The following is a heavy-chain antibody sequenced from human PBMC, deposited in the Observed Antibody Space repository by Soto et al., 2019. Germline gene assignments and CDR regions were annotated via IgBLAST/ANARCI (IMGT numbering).Heavy chain of an antibody. D-gene: IGHD3-22*01. Sequence: SETLSLTCTVSGGSISSYYWSWIRQPPGKGLEWIGYIYYSGSTNYNPSLKSRVTISVDTSKNQFSLKLSSVTAADTAVYYCAIHDSSGYYDERHYFDYWGQGTLVTVSS. V-gene: IGHV4-59*08. CDR2: IYYSGST. J-gene: IGHJ4*02. CDR3: AIHDSSGYYDERHYFDY. CDR1: GGSISSYY.